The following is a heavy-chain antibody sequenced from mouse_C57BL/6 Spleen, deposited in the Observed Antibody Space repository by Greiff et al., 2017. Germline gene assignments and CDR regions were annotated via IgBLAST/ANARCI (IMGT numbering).Heavy chain of an antibody. D-gene: IGHD2-1*01. Sequence: QVQLQQSGAELVRPGASVKLSCKASGYTFTDYYINWVKQRPGQGLEWIARIYPGSGNTYYNEKFKGKATLTAEKSSSTAYMQLSSLTSEDSAVYFCAITGNYASGAMDYWGQGTSVTVSS. CDR1: GYTFTDYY. CDR2: IYPGSGNT. J-gene: IGHJ4*01. V-gene: IGHV1-76*01. CDR3: AITGNYASGAMDY.